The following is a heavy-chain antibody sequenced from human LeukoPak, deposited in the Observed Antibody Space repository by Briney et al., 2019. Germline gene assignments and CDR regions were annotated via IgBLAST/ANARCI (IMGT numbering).Heavy chain of an antibody. CDR3: AKDHSNWALN. CDR2: MSSSGGST. J-gene: IGHJ4*02. V-gene: IGHV3-23*01. Sequence: GGSLRLSCVASGFTFSNYAMSWVRQAPGKGLEWVSAMSSSGGSTYYVDSVRGRFTISRDNSKNTLYLQMNSLRAEDTAVYYCAKDHSNWALNWGQGTLVTVSS. CDR1: GFTFSNYA. D-gene: IGHD4-11*01.